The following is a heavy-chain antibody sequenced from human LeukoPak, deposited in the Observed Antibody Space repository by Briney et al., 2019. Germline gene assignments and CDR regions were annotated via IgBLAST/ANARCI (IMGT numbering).Heavy chain of an antibody. CDR2: IIPIFGTA. D-gene: IGHD2-2*01. J-gene: IGHJ3*02. CDR3: ARDRGPAAMGNDAFDI. Sequence: GASVKVSCKASGGTFSSYAISWVRQAPGQGLEWMGGIIPIFGTANYAQKFQGRVTITADESTSTAYMELSSLRSEDTAVYYCARDRGPAAMGNDAFDIWGQGTMVTVSS. V-gene: IGHV1-69*13. CDR1: GGTFSSYA.